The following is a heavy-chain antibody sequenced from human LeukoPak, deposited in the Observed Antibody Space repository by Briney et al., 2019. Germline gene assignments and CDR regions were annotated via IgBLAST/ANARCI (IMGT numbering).Heavy chain of an antibody. Sequence: SVKVSCKASGGTFSSHAISWVRQAPGQGLEWMGGIIPIFGTANYAQKFQGRVTITADKSTSTAYMELSSLRSEDTAVYYCARVRGYCSSTICYRYYFDYWGQGTLVTVSS. J-gene: IGHJ4*02. D-gene: IGHD2-2*01. V-gene: IGHV1-69*06. CDR2: IIPIFGTA. CDR1: GGTFSSHA. CDR3: ARVRGYCSSTICYRYYFDY.